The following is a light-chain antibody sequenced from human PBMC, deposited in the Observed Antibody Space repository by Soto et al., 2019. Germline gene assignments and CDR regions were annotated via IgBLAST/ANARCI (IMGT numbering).Light chain of an antibody. CDR1: QSIGTY. J-gene: IGKJ1*01. CDR2: AAS. Sequence: DSRMTQSQTAQSSVVGVRVKNTCRASQSIGTYLHWYQQKAGKAPKLLIYAASNLQSGVPSRFSGSGSGTDFPLTMNSLQPEDFATYYCQQGYSTPWTFGQGTKVDIK. CDR3: QQGYSTPWT. V-gene: IGKV1-39*01.